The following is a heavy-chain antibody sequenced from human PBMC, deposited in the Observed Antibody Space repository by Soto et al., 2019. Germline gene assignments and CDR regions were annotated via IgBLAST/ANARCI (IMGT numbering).Heavy chain of an antibody. Sequence: SETLSLTCTVSGGSISSSSYYWGWIRQPPGKGLEWIGSIYYSGSTYYNPSLKSRVTISVDTSKNQFSLKLSSVTAADTAVYYCARRGIRITFGGVVPLLGFDPWGQGTLVTVSS. V-gene: IGHV4-39*01. J-gene: IGHJ5*02. CDR1: GGSISSSSYY. CDR3: ARRGIRITFGGVVPLLGFDP. D-gene: IGHD3-16*01. CDR2: IYYSGST.